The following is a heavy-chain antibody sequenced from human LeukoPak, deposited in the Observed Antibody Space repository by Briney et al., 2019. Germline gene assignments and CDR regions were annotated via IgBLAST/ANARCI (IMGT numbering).Heavy chain of an antibody. Sequence: SETLSLTCTVSGGSISSSSYYWGWIRQPPGKGLEWIGSIYYSGSTYYNPSLKSRVTISVDTSKNQFSLKLSSVTAADTAVYYCARHLIAVAGFFDYWGQGTLVTVSS. CDR3: ARHLIAVAGFFDY. CDR2: IYYSGST. V-gene: IGHV4-39*01. J-gene: IGHJ4*02. CDR1: GGSISSSSYY. D-gene: IGHD6-19*01.